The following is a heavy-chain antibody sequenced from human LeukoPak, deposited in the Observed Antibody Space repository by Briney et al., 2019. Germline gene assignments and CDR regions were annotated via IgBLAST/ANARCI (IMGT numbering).Heavy chain of an antibody. CDR3: ARVRRYCSGGNCYSGGLGYMDV. Sequence: GGSLRLSCAASGFTFSSYTMNWVRQAPGRGLEWVSGISGSGTNTYYADSVKGRFTISRDNSKNSLFLQMNSLRAEDTAVYYCARVRRYCSGGNCYSGGLGYMDVWGKGTTVTISS. CDR2: ISGSGTNT. J-gene: IGHJ6*03. CDR1: GFTFSSYT. D-gene: IGHD2-15*01. V-gene: IGHV3-23*01.